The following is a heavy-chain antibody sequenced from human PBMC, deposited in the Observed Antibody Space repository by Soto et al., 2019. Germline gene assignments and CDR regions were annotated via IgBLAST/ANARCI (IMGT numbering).Heavy chain of an antibody. D-gene: IGHD3-22*01. V-gene: IGHV3-21*01. CDR2: ISSSSSYI. J-gene: IGHJ3*02. Sequence: PGGSLRLSCAASGFTFSSYSMNWVRQAPGKGLEWVSSISSSSSYIYYADSVKGRFTISRDNAKNSLYLQMNSLRAEETAVYYCERIDSWNGLFSGNAFDIWGQGKMVNVS. CDR3: ERIDSWNGLFSGNAFDI. CDR1: GFTFSSYS.